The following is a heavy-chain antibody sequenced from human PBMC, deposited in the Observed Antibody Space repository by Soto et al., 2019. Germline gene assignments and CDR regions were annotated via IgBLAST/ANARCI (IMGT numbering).Heavy chain of an antibody. V-gene: IGHV3-30-3*01. CDR2: ISYDDGTNK. J-gene: IGHJ4*02. CDR1: GFTFSSFT. Sequence: QVQLVESGGGVVQPGRSLRLSCAASGFTFSSFTMHWVRQAPGKGLEWVAVISYDDGTNKDYADSVKGRFTISRDNPKNTLYLQMNRLRAEDTAVYYCARSIAVAGTPEFDYWGQGTLVTVSS. D-gene: IGHD6-19*01. CDR3: ARSIAVAGTPEFDY.